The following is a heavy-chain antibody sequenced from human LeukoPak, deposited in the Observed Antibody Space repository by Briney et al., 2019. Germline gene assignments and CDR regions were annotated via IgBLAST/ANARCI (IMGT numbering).Heavy chain of an antibody. CDR3: ARGVGGADY. D-gene: IGHD2-21*01. Sequence: GGSLRLSCAASGFTFSSYWMHWVRQAPGKGLVWVSRINSDGSSTSYADSVKGRFTISRDNAKNSLYLQMNSLRAGDTAVFYCARGVGGADYWGQGTLVTVSS. CDR1: GFTFSSYW. CDR2: INSDGSST. V-gene: IGHV3-74*01. J-gene: IGHJ4*02.